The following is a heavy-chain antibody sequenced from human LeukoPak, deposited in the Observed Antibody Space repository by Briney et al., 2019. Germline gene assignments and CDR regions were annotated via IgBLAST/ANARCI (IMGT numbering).Heavy chain of an antibody. D-gene: IGHD4-17*01. Sequence: SVKVSCKASGGTFSSYAISWVRQAPGQGLEWMGGIIPIFGTANYAQKFQGRVTITTDESTSTAYMELSSLRPEDTAVYYCAKGIYGDSLGHWGQGTLVTVSS. J-gene: IGHJ5*02. CDR1: GGTFSSYA. V-gene: IGHV1-69*05. CDR2: IIPIFGTA. CDR3: AKGIYGDSLGH.